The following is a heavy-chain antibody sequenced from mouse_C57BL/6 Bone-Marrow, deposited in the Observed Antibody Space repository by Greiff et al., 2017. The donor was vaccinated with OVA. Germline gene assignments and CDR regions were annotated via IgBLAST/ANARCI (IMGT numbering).Heavy chain of an antibody. V-gene: IGHV1-19*01. Sequence: SGPVLVKPGASVKMSCKASGYTFTDYYMNWVKQSHGKSLEWIGVINPYNGGTSYSQKFKGKATLTVDKSSSTAYMELNSLTSEDSAVYYCARLLRYCYAMDYWGQGTSVTVSS. J-gene: IGHJ4*01. D-gene: IGHD1-1*01. CDR2: INPYNGGT. CDR3: ARLLRYCYAMDY. CDR1: GYTFTDYY.